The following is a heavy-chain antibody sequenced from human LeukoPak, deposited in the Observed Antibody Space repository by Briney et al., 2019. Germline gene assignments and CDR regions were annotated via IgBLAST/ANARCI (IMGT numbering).Heavy chain of an antibody. J-gene: IGHJ4*02. CDR1: GFTFSSYA. CDR2: ISYDGSNK. CDR3: ARGHSSGWSTLYYFDY. V-gene: IGHV3-30-3*01. Sequence: PGTSLRLSCTASGFTFSSYAMHWVRQAPGKGLEWVAVISYDGSNKYYADSVKGRFTISRDNSKNTLYLQMNSLRAEDTAVYYCARGHSSGWSTLYYFDYWGQGTLVTVSS. D-gene: IGHD6-19*01.